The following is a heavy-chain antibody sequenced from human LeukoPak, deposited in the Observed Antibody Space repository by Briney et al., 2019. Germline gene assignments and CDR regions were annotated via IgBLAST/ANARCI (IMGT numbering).Heavy chain of an antibody. Sequence: GRSLRLSCAASGFDFSWYGMHWVRQTPGKGLEWLTTISHDGSREFYADSVRGRFNVSRDNSTNTLNLQMNSLRPEDTAVYFCASSHAVAYAMDVWGQGTTVIVSS. J-gene: IGHJ6*02. CDR1: GFDFSWYG. CDR3: ASSHAVAYAMDV. V-gene: IGHV3-30*03. D-gene: IGHD4-23*01. CDR2: ISHDGSRE.